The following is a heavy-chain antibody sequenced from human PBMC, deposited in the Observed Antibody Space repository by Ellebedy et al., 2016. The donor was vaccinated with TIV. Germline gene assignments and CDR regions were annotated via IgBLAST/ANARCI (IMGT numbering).Heavy chain of an antibody. D-gene: IGHD1-26*01. V-gene: IGHV1-18*01. J-gene: IGHJ4*02. Sequence: ASVKVSCXASGYTFTSYDINWVRQATGQGLEWMGWMNPNSGNTNYAQKLQGRVTMTTDTSTSTAYMELRSLRSDDTAVYYCARDRREVGAIQTRWNFDYWGQGTLVTVSS. CDR1: GYTFTSYD. CDR3: ARDRREVGAIQTRWNFDY. CDR2: MNPNSGNT.